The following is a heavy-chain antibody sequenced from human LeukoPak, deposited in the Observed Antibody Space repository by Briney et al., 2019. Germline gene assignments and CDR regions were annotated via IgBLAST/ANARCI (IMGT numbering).Heavy chain of an antibody. J-gene: IGHJ4*02. CDR3: ASRNVADRFDY. D-gene: IGHD1-14*01. CDR2: ITDDGTNS. V-gene: IGHV3-30*17. Sequence: GRSLRLSCTTSGFTFNKYAMHWVRQAPGEGLQWLADITDDGTNSHYADSVKGRFFISRDNSKHTLYLQMNSLRPEDTGLYYCASRNVADRFDYWGQGALVTVSS. CDR1: GFTFNKYA.